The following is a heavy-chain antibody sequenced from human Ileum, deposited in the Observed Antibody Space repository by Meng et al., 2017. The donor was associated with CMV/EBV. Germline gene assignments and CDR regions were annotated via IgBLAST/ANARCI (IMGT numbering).Heavy chain of an antibody. V-gene: IGHV4-34*01. J-gene: IGHJ4*02. CDR3: ARGQTTYGSKRYFDY. CDR2: INHSGST. CDR1: GESFREYY. D-gene: IGHD3-10*01. Sequence: SETLSLTCAVYGESFREYYWRWIRQSPGKGLEWIGEINHSGSTNYSPSLKSRVTTSVDSSKNHFSLNLTSVTAADTAVYYCARGQTTYGSKRYFDYWGQGTVVTVSS.